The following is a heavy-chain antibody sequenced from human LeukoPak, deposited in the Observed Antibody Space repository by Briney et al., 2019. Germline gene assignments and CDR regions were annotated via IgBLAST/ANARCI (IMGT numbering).Heavy chain of an antibody. J-gene: IGHJ4*02. CDR3: AKDEDHDYGDYYFDS. Sequence: GGSLRLSCTVSGFTVSSNSMSWVRQAPGKGLEWVAGISYDGSNKYYADSVKGRFTISRDDSKNTLYLQMNSLRAEDTAVYYCAKDEDHDYGDYYFDSWGQGTLVTVSS. CDR1: GFTVSSNS. D-gene: IGHD4-17*01. CDR2: ISYDGSNK. V-gene: IGHV3-30*18.